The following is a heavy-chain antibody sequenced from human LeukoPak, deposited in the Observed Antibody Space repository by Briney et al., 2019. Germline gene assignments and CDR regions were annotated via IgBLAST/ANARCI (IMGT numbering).Heavy chain of an antibody. CDR1: GFTFSRFW. CDR3: ARDLLGWELHYFDY. Sequence: GGSLRLSCAASGFTFSRFWMSWVRQAPGKGLEWVANIKQDGSEKYYVDSVKGRFTISRDSAKNSLFLQMNSLRADDTAVYFCARDLLGWELHYFDYWGQGTLVTVSS. V-gene: IGHV3-7*01. CDR2: IKQDGSEK. D-gene: IGHD1-26*01. J-gene: IGHJ4*02.